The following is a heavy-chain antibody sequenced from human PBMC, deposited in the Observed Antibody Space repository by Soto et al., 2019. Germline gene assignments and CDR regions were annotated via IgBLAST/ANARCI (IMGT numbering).Heavy chain of an antibody. V-gene: IGHV4-30-4*01. J-gene: IGHJ4*02. CDR1: GRSISSCYYY. CDR3: ARSGDDYYGSVLYDY. D-gene: IGHD3-10*01. CDR2: IYYSGST. Sequence: PSETLSLTSTLSGRSISSCYYYWSWIRQPPGKGLEWIGYIYYSGSTYYNPSLKSRVTISVDTSKNQFSLKLSSVTAAATAVYYCARSGDDYYGSVLYDYWGQRTLVTVSS.